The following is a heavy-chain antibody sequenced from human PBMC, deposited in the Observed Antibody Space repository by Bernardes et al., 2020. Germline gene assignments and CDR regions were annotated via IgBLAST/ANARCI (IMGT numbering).Heavy chain of an antibody. V-gene: IGHV3-7*01. J-gene: IGHJ4*02. Sequence: GGSLRLSCAASGFTFSSYWMSWVRQAPGKGLEWVANIKQDGSEKYYVDSVKGRFTISRDNAKNSLYLQMNSLRAEDTAVYYCARIPRVLLWFRVGGYFDYWGQGTLVTVSS. CDR1: GFTFSSYW. CDR3: ARIPRVLLWFRVGGYFDY. CDR2: IKQDGSEK. D-gene: IGHD3-10*01.